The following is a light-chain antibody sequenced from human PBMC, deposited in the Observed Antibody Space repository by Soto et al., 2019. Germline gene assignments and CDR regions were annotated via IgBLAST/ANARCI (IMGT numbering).Light chain of an antibody. CDR1: QSVSSSY. V-gene: IGKV3-20*01. CDR3: QQYGSSSIT. CDR2: GAS. Sequence: EIILKQSPGTLSLAPMEIATLSFMASQSVSSSYLAWYQQKPGQAPRLLIYGASSRATGIPDRFSGSGSGTDFTLTISRLEPEDFAVYYCQQYGSSSITFGQGTRLENK. J-gene: IGKJ5*01.